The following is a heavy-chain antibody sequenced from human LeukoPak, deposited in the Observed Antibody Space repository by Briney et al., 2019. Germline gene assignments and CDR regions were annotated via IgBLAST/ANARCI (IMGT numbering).Heavy chain of an antibody. CDR3: ARREGGSYHPMDY. V-gene: IGHV1-2*02. D-gene: IGHD1-26*01. CDR2: INPSSGGT. Sequence: ASVKVSCKASGYTFTDYYMHWVRQAPGQGLEWMGWINPSSGGTNYAQKFQGRVTVTRDTSISTAYMDLSRLRSDDTAVYYCARREGGSYHPMDYWGQGTLVTVSS. CDR1: GYTFTDYY. J-gene: IGHJ4*02.